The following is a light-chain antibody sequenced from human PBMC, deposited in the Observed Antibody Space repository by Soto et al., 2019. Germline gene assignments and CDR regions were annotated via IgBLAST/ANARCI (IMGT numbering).Light chain of an antibody. CDR1: QSVSSSY. CDR2: GAS. J-gene: IGKJ3*01. CDR3: KQYGRSR. V-gene: IGKV3-20*01. Sequence: EIVLTQSPGTLSLSPGERATLSCRASQSVSSSYLAWYQQKPDQAPMLLIYGASSSTTGIPDRFSGSGSGTDFTLTISRLEPEDYSVYYCKQYGRSRFGPGTKVEIK.